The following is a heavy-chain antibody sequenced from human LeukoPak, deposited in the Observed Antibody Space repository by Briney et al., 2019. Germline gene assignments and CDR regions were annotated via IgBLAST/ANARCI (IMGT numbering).Heavy chain of an antibody. CDR3: ARPLDSSNNYFDY. CDR1: GFTFSRNA. D-gene: IGHD6-13*01. J-gene: IGHJ4*02. Sequence: KPGGSLRLSCAASGFTFSRNAMNWVRQAPRKGLEWVSFISSSSNYMSYADSVKGRFTISRDNAKNSLYLQMNSLRAEDTAVYYCARPLDSSNNYFDYWGQGTLVTVSA. CDR2: ISSSSNYM. V-gene: IGHV3-21*01.